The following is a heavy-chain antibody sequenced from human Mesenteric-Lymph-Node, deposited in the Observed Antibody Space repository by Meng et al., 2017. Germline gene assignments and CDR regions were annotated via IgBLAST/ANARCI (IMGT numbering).Heavy chain of an antibody. Sequence: QVHLVESGGGVVQPGRSLRLSWAVSGFTFSSYAMHWVRQAPGKGLEWVAVISYDGSNKYYADSVKGRFTISRDNSKNTLYLQMNSLIAEDTAVYYCARDQNIYYFDYWGQGTLVTVSS. J-gene: IGHJ4*02. CDR1: GFTFSSYA. V-gene: IGHV3-30-3*01. CDR3: ARDQNIYYFDY. D-gene: IGHD1/OR15-1a*01. CDR2: ISYDGSNK.